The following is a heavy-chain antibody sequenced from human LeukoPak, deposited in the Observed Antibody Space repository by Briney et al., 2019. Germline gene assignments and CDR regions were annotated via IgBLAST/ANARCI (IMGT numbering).Heavy chain of an antibody. V-gene: IGHV4-61*08. D-gene: IGHD3-3*01. Sequence: PSQTLSLTCTVSGGSISSGGYYWSWIRQHPGKGLEWIGYIYYSGSTNYNPSLKSRVTISVDTSKNQFSLKLSSVTAADTAVYYCARGYSSGTASYWGQGTLVTVSS. CDR2: IYYSGST. J-gene: IGHJ4*02. CDR3: ARGYSSGTASY. CDR1: GGSISSGGYY.